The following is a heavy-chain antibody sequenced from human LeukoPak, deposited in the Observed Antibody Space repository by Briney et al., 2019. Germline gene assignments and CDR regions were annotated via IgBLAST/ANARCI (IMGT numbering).Heavy chain of an antibody. CDR2: INHSGST. D-gene: IGHD2-2*01. CDR1: GGSFSGYY. Sequence: SETLSLTCAVYGGSFSGYYWSWIRRPPGKGLEWIGEINHSGSTNYNPSLKSRVTISVDTSKNQFSLKLSSVTAADTAVYYCARAPVIVVVPAAAYYSYGMDVWGQGTTVTVSS. V-gene: IGHV4-34*01. CDR3: ARAPVIVVVPAAAYYSYGMDV. J-gene: IGHJ6*02.